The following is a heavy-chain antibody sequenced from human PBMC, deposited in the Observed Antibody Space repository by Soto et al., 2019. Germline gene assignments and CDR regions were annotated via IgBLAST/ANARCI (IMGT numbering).Heavy chain of an antibody. V-gene: IGHV4-30-4*01. CDR1: GGSVTSDEDY. D-gene: IGHD5-18*01. J-gene: IGHJ4*02. CDR3: ATESGSTYGYFDH. CDR2: ISNSGSN. Sequence: PSETLSLTCTVSGGSVTSDEDYWTWIRQSPGKGLEWIGYISNSGSNGYNPSLKTRLSMSVYRSKNQFTLRLTSVTAADTAVYFCATESGSTYGYFDHWGQGTQVTVSS.